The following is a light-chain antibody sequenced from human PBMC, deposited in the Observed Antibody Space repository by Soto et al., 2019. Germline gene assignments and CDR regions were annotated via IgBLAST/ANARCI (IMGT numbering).Light chain of an antibody. CDR1: SSNIGSNA. CDR2: NSN. J-gene: IGLJ3*02. Sequence: QSVLTQPPSASGTPGQRVTISCSGSSSNIGSNAVIWYQQFPGTAPKLLVYNSNERPSGVTDRFSGSKSGTSASLAISGLQAEDEADYYCAAWDDTRGGLFGGGTKLTVL. V-gene: IGLV1-44*01. CDR3: AAWDDTRGGL.